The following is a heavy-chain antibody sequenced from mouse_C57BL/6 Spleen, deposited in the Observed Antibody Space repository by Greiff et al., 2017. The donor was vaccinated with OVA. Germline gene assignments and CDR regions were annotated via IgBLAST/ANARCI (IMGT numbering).Heavy chain of an antibody. D-gene: IGHD1-1*01. Sequence: QVQLQQPGAELVMPGASVKLSCKASGYTFTSYWMHWVKQRPGQGLEWIGEIDPSDSYTNYNQKFKGKSTLTVDKSSSTAYMQLSSLTSEDSAVYDCARSDGSRYFDVWGTGTTVTVSS. CDR3: ARSDGSRYFDV. V-gene: IGHV1-69*01. J-gene: IGHJ1*03. CDR1: GYTFTSYW. CDR2: IDPSDSYT.